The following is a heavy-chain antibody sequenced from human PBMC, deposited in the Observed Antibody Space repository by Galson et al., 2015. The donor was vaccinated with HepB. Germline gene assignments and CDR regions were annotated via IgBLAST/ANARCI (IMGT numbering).Heavy chain of an antibody. J-gene: IGHJ4*02. CDR2: TYHRSRWYY. CDR1: GDSVSSDSAA. CDR3: ARDGYLGLLYYFDY. Sequence: SALSGDSVSSDSAAWNWIRHSPSRGLEWLGRTYHRSRWYYDYAVSVQSRIIINSDTSKNPFSLQLKSVTPEDTAVYYCARDGYLGLLYYFDYWNQGTLVTVSA. V-gene: IGHV6-1*01. D-gene: IGHD2/OR15-2a*01.